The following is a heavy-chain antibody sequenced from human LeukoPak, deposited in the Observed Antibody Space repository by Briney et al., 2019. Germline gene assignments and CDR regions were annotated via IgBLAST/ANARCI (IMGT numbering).Heavy chain of an antibody. CDR1: GGSISSSSYY. CDR3: ARCPIPAAISSFTDWFDP. D-gene: IGHD2-2*01. J-gene: IGHJ5*02. CDR2: IYYSGST. Sequence: SETLSLTCTVSGGSISSSSYYWGWIRQPPGKGLEWIGSIYYSGSTYYNPSLKSRVTISVDTSKNQFSLKLSSVTAADMAVYYCARCPIPAAISSFTDWFDPWGQGTLVTVSS. V-gene: IGHV4-39*01.